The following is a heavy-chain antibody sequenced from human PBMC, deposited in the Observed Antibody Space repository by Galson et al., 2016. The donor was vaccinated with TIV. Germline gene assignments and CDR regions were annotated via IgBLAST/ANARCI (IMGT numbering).Heavy chain of an antibody. J-gene: IGHJ4*02. Sequence: ETLSLTCVVSGGSISSGFYYWSWIRQPPGKGLEWIGQISHGGSANYSPSLQSRVVISMDKSKNQISLRMTSVTAADTAVYYCARGNQEYQPISENFFDYWGQGTLVSVSS. CDR2: ISHGGSA. CDR3: ARGNQEYQPISENFFDY. CDR1: GGSISSGFYY. V-gene: IGHV4/OR15-8*01. D-gene: IGHD3-9*01.